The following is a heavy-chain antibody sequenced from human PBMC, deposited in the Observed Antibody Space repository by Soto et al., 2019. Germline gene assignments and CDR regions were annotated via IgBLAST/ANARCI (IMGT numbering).Heavy chain of an antibody. J-gene: IGHJ6*02. V-gene: IGHV4-30-2*01. CDR1: GGSINSGGYS. CDR3: AREIFPYGMDV. Sequence: SETLSLTCGVSGGSINSGGYSWSWIRQPPGRGLEWIGNIYPSGSANYSPALKTRVTISVDRSMNQFSLNLGSVTAADTAVYYCAREIFPYGMDVWGPGTTVTVSS. CDR2: IYPSGSA. D-gene: IGHD3-3*01.